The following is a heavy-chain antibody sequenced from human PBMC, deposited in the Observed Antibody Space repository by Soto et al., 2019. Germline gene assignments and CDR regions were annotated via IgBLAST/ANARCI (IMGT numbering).Heavy chain of an antibody. CDR1: GYTFTSYV. Sequence: QVQLVQSGPEVKKPGSSVKVSCKTSGYTFTSYVINWVRQAPGQGLEWMGFSTHTGNTNYAQKFQGRVALTTDSYTSTAYMEVRGLRSDDTAVYYCARSGEHPLDFWGQGTPVSVSS. J-gene: IGHJ4*02. CDR3: ARSGEHPLDF. D-gene: IGHD3-10*01. V-gene: IGHV1-18*01. CDR2: STHTGNT.